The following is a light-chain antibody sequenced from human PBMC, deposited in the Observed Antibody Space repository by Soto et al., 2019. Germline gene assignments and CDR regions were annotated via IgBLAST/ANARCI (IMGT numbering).Light chain of an antibody. CDR3: QQYDNLPPFT. V-gene: IGKV1-33*01. Sequence: DIQMTQSPSSLSASVGDRVTITCQASQDISNYLNWYQQKPGKAPKLLIYDASNLETGGPSRFRGGGSGTDFTLNISSLQHEDIATYYCQQYDNLPPFTFGPGTKVDIK. J-gene: IGKJ3*01. CDR1: QDISNY. CDR2: DAS.